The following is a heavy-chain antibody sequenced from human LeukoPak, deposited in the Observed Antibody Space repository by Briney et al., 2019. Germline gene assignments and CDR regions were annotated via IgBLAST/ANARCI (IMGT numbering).Heavy chain of an antibody. CDR2: ISSSSSYI. CDR1: GFTFSTYT. V-gene: IGHV3-21*01. Sequence: GGSLRLSCAASGFTFSTYTMNWVRQAPGKGLEWVSFISSSSSYIYYADSVKGRFTISRDNTKNSLYLQMNSLRAEDTAVYYCARFQGAHYWGQGTLVTVSS. CDR3: ARFQGAHY. D-gene: IGHD4/OR15-4a*01. J-gene: IGHJ4*02.